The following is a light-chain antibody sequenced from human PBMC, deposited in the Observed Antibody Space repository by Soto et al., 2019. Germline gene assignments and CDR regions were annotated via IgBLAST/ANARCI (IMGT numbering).Light chain of an antibody. J-gene: IGLJ1*01. Sequence: QSVLTQPASVSGSPGQSITISCTGTSSDVGGYNYVSWYQQHPGKAPKLMIYEVSNRPSGVSNRFSGSKSGNTASLNISGLQAEDEAHYYCSSYTSSSTYVFGTGTKVTVL. V-gene: IGLV2-14*01. CDR1: SSDVGGYNY. CDR2: EVS. CDR3: SSYTSSSTYV.